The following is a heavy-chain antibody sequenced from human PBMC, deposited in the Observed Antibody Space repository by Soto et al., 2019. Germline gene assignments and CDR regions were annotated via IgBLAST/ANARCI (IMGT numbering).Heavy chain of an antibody. CDR2: INWNGGST. D-gene: IGHD2-15*01. CDR1: GQIFNCCG. V-gene: IGHV3-20*04. CDR3: ARDTGGGFDY. Sequence: GGSLRLSCAVPGQIFNCCGMHWVRQAPGRGLEWVSGINWNGGSTGYADSVKGRFTISRDNAKNSLHLQMNGLRVEDTAVYYCARDTGGGFDYWGQGTPVTVSS. J-gene: IGHJ4*02.